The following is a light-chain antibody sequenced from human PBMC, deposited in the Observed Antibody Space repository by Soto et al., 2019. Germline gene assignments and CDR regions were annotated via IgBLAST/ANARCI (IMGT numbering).Light chain of an antibody. CDR2: DAS. J-gene: IGKJ1*01. CDR3: QQGSNWPPT. CDR1: QSVSNY. Sequence: EIVLTQSPATLSLSPGEGATLSCRVSQSVSNYLAWYQQKPGQAPRLLIYDASNRATGIPARFSGSGSGTDFTLTISSLEPEDFALYYCQQGSNWPPTFGQGTKVEIK. V-gene: IGKV3-11*01.